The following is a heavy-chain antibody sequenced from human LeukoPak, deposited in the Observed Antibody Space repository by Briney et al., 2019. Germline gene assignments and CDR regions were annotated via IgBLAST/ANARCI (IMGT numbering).Heavy chain of an antibody. CDR1: GFTFSSYG. CDR2: ISYDGSNE. D-gene: IGHD6-19*01. J-gene: IGHJ4*02. V-gene: IGHV3-30*18. Sequence: GGALRLSCAASGFTFSSYGMHWVRQAPGKGLEWVALISYDGSNEYYPDCVKGRFTISRDDSKSTVYLQMNSLRAEDTAVYYCAKEDTGGWYGIDYWGQGTLVTVSS. CDR3: AKEDTGGWYGIDY.